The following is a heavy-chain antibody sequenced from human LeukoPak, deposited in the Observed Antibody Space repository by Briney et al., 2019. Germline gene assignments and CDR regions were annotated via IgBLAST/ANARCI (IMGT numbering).Heavy chain of an antibody. CDR2: ISSSSSYI. Sequence: GGSLRLSCAASGFTFSSYSMNWVRQAPGKGLEWVSSISSSSSYISYADSVKGRFTISRDNAKNTLYLQMNSLRAEDTAVYYCAKDGVGATYYYYYGMDVWGQGTTVTVSS. V-gene: IGHV3-21*04. CDR3: AKDGVGATYYYYYGMDV. J-gene: IGHJ6*02. CDR1: GFTFSSYS. D-gene: IGHD1-26*01.